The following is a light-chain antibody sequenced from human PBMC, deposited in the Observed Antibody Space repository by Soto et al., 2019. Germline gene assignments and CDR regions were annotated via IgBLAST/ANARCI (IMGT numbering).Light chain of an antibody. CDR3: QQYQSLWT. CDR2: KAS. V-gene: IGKV1-5*03. CDR1: QSISSW. J-gene: IGKJ1*01. Sequence: DIQMTQSPSTLSASVGDTVTITCRASQSISSWLAWYQQKPGKAPKVLIYKASSLESGVPSRFSGSGSGTEFTLTISNLQPDDSATYYCQQYQSLWTFGQGTKVEIK.